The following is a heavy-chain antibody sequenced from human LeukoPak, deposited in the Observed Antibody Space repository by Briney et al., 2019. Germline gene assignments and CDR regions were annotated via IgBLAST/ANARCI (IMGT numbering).Heavy chain of an antibody. CDR3: AREGGLEMATILYYFDY. D-gene: IGHD5-24*01. CDR2: ISSGSSYI. CDR1: GFSFSDYN. V-gene: IGHV3-21*06. Sequence: PGGSLRLSCAASGFSFSDYNMNWVRQAPGKGLEWVSSISSGSSYIYYADSVKGRFTISRDNAKNSLYLQMNSLRAEDTAVYYCAREGGLEMATILYYFDYWGQGTLVTVSS. J-gene: IGHJ4*02.